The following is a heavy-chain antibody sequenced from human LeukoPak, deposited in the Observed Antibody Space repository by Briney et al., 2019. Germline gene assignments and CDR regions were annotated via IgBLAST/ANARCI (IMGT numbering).Heavy chain of an antibody. V-gene: IGHV3-21*01. CDR3: ARRHNDILTGYYAHYFDY. J-gene: IGHJ4*02. D-gene: IGHD3-9*01. CDR2: ISSSSSYI. Sequence: GGSLRLSCAASGFTFSSYSMNWVRQAPGKGLEWVPSISSSSSYIYYADSVKGRFTISRDNAKNSLYLQMNSLRAEDTAVYYCARRHNDILTGYYAHYFDYWGQGTLVTVSS. CDR1: GFTFSSYS.